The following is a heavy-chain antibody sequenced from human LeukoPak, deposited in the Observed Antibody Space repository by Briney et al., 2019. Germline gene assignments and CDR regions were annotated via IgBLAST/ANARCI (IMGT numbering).Heavy chain of an antibody. CDR2: INHSGST. J-gene: IGHJ3*02. Sequence: SETLSLTCAVYGGSFSGYYWSWIRQPPGKGLEWVGEINHSGSTNYNPSLKSRVTISVDTAKNQFSLKLSSVTAADTAVYYCARAVSGSGWSFDAFDIWGQGTMVTVSS. D-gene: IGHD6-19*01. V-gene: IGHV4-34*01. CDR3: ARAVSGSGWSFDAFDI. CDR1: GGSFSGYY.